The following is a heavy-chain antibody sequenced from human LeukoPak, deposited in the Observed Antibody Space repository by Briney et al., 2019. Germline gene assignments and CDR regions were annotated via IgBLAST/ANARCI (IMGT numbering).Heavy chain of an antibody. D-gene: IGHD3-22*01. Sequence: ASVKVSCKASGYTFTSYGISWVRQAPGQGLEWMGWISAYNGNTNYAQKLQGRVTMTTDTSTSTAYMELRSLRSDDTAVYYCARGWYYYDSSGYLFDYWGQGTLVTVSS. CDR1: GYTFTSYG. V-gene: IGHV1-18*01. CDR2: ISAYNGNT. J-gene: IGHJ4*02. CDR3: ARGWYYYDSSGYLFDY.